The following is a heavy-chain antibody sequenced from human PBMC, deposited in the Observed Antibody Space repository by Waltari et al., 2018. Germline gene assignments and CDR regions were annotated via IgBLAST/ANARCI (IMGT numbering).Heavy chain of an antibody. D-gene: IGHD6-13*01. J-gene: IGHJ4*02. Sequence: QVQLVQSGAEVKKPGSSVKVSCKASGGTFSSYAISWVRQAPGQGLEWMGRIIPILVIANYAQKFQGRVTITADKSTSTAYIELSSLRSEDTALYYCARDSSWYYFDYWGQGTLVTVSS. CDR1: GGTFSSYA. CDR2: IIPILVIA. CDR3: ARDSSWYYFDY. V-gene: IGHV1-69*04.